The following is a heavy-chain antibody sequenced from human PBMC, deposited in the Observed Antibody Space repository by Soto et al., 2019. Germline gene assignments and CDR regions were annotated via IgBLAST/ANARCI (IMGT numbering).Heavy chain of an antibody. CDR3: TRATYYRYYFDV. Sequence: SETLSLTCTVSGGSINNYYLSWIRQSPGKGLEWIGYIYYSGTTNYNPSLKSRVTISTDRSENQFSLKVSSVTAADTAVYFCTRATYYRYYFDVWGHGTLVTVSS. J-gene: IGHJ4*01. D-gene: IGHD3-10*01. CDR2: IYYSGTT. CDR1: GGSINNYY. V-gene: IGHV4-59*01.